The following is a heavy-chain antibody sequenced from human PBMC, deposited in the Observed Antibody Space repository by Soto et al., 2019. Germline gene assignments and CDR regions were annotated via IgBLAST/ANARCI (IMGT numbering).Heavy chain of an antibody. CDR1: GGTVSSYA. V-gene: IGHV1-69*01. D-gene: IGHD3-22*01. J-gene: IGHJ4*01. CDR2: FIPIFVSA. CDR3: ARDLSSDSTGFRGYDL. Sequence: QVHLVQSGAEVKKPGSSVKVSCKASGGTVSSYAITWVRQAPGKGLEWMGVFIPIFVSAHYAQKFQGRVTITADESTSTAYMELSGLRSEDTAIYYCARDLSSDSTGFRGYDLWGHGTLVTVSS.